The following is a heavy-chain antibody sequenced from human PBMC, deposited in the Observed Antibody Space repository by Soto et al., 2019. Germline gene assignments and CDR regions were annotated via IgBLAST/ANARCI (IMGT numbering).Heavy chain of an antibody. J-gene: IGHJ6*02. CDR1: GGSISSSGYY. CDR3: TCMDV. CDR2: IYYSGNT. Sequence: SETLSLTCIVSGGSISSSGYYWGWIRQPPGKGLEWIGTIYYSGNTYYNPSLKSRVTISVDTSKNQFSLNLSSVTAADTAVYYCTCMDVWGQGTRVTVSS. V-gene: IGHV4-39*01.